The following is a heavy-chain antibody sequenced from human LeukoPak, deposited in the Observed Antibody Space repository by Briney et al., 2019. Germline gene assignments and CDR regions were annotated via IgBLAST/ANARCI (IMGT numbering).Heavy chain of an antibody. CDR3: ARVGGSYGSNWFAP. Sequence: SETLSLTCTVSGDSMRSYYWTWIRQPPGKGLEWIGYIYYSGSSNYNSSITSRVTMSVDTSKNQFSLKLSSVPAADTAVYYRARVGGSYGSNWFAPRGQGPLVTVSS. CDR1: GDSMRSYY. J-gene: IGHJ5*02. D-gene: IGHD1-26*01. V-gene: IGHV4-59*12. CDR2: IYYSGSS.